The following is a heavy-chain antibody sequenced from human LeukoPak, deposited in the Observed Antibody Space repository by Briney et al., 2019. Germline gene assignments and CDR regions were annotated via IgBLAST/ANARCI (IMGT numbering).Heavy chain of an antibody. CDR1: GFTFSSYW. CDR2: ISRGSSTT. V-gene: IGHV3-48*01. Sequence: GGSLRLSCAASGFTFSSYWMSWVRQAPGKGLEWVSYISRGSSTTHHADSVKGRFTISRDNAKNLLYLEMNSLRAEDTAVYFCARQKDFWRGYYDYWGQGTLVTVSS. J-gene: IGHJ4*02. D-gene: IGHD3-3*01. CDR3: ARQKDFWRGYYDY.